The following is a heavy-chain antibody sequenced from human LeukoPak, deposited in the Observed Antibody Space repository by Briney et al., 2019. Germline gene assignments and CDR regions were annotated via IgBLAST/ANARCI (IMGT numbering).Heavy chain of an antibody. CDR2: IYYSGST. CDR1: GGSFSGYY. J-gene: IGHJ4*02. CDR3: ARSRPGANVVAAIPFDY. V-gene: IGHV4-39*01. Sequence: PSETLSLTCAVYGGSFSGYYWGWIRQPPGKGLEWIGSIYYSGSTYYNPSLKSRVTISVDTSKNQFSLKLSSVTAADTAVYYCARSRPGANVVAAIPFDYWGQGTLVTVSS. D-gene: IGHD2-15*01.